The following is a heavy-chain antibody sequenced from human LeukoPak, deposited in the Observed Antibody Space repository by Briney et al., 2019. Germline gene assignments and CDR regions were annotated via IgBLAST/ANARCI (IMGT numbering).Heavy chain of an antibody. V-gene: IGHV3-23*01. CDR1: GFTFSSYA. CDR3: ARGAYSSSWYGTSYFDY. J-gene: IGHJ4*02. CDR2: VSGSGAST. D-gene: IGHD6-13*01. Sequence: GGSLRLSCAASGFTFSSYAMSWVRPAPGKGLEWVSAVSGSGASTYYADSVKGRFTISRDNSKNTLYLQMNSLRAEDTAVYYCARGAYSSSWYGTSYFDYWGQGTLVTVSS.